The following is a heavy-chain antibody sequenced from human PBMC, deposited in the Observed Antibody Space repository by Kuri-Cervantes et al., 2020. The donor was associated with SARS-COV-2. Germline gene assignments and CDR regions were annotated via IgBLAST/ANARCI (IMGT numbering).Heavy chain of an antibody. CDR1: GYTFTGYY. Sequence: ASVKVSCKASGYTFTGYYMHWVRQAPGQGLEWMGWINPNSGGTNYAQKFQGRVTMTRDTSISTAYMELSRLRSDDTAVYYCAQPSPHSSGYQVDDAFDIWGQGTMVTVSS. CDR2: INPNSGGT. D-gene: IGHD3-22*01. V-gene: IGHV1-2*02. J-gene: IGHJ3*02. CDR3: AQPSPHSSGYQVDDAFDI.